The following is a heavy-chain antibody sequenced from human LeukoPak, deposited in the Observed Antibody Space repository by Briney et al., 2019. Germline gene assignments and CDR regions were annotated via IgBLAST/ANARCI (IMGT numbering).Heavy chain of an antibody. V-gene: IGHV2-5*02. Sequence: SGPTLVNPTQPLTLTCTFSGFSLSTTGLGVGWMRQPPGKALEGLAVINWDDDKRYTPSLKSRLTITKDTSKNQVVLTMTNMDPVDTATYYCALSPDIAAAGIMSWFDPWGQGTLVTVSS. CDR2: INWDDDK. CDR1: GFSLSTTGLG. D-gene: IGHD6-13*01. CDR3: ALSPDIAAAGIMSWFDP. J-gene: IGHJ5*02.